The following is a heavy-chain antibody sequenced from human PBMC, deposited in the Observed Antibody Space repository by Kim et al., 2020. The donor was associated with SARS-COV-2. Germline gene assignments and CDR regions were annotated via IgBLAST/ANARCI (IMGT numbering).Heavy chain of an antibody. Sequence: GGSLRLSCAASGFTFSSYGMHWVRQAPGKGLEWVAVIWYDGSNKYYADSVKGRFTISRDNSKNTLYLQMNSLRAEDTAVYYCAKDGFRSLKYYYDSSGWLDYWGQGTLVTVSS. CDR1: GFTFSSYG. CDR3: AKDGFRSLKYYYDSSGWLDY. CDR2: IWYDGSNK. J-gene: IGHJ4*02. D-gene: IGHD3-22*01. V-gene: IGHV3-33*06.